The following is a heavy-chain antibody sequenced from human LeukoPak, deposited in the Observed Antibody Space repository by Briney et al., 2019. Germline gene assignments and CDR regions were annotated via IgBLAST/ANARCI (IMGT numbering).Heavy chain of an antibody. CDR3: ARNEAG. V-gene: IGHV3-30*04. CDR2: ISSDGGEK. CDR1: RFTFSNYP. J-gene: IGHJ3*01. Sequence: GRSLRLSCAASRFTFSNYPMNWVRQAPGKGLEWVAVISSDGGEKYYSDSVRGRFTISRDNSKNTLYLQMNSLRVEDTALYYCARNEAGWGQGTMVTVSS.